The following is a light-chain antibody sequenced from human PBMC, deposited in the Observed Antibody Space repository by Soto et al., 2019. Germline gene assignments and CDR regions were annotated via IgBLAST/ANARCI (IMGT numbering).Light chain of an antibody. CDR3: CSYAGSSTYV. Sequence: QSALTQPASGSGYPGQSITISCTGTSSDVGTYNLVSWYQQRPGKAPTLMIFEDDQRPSGVSFRFSGSKSGNTASLTISGLQADDEADYYCCSYAGSSTYVFGTGTKLTVL. J-gene: IGLJ1*01. V-gene: IGLV2-23*01. CDR2: EDD. CDR1: SSDVGTYNL.